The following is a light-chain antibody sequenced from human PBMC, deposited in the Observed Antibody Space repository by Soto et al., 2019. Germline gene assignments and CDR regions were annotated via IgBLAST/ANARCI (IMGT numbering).Light chain of an antibody. V-gene: IGKV3-15*01. J-gene: IGKJ1*01. CDR2: GAS. CDR3: QQYNKWPRT. Sequence: EIVMTQSPATLSVSPGERATLSCRASQSVGSNLAWYQQKPGQAPRLLIYGASTRATGIPARFSGSGSGTEFSLPISSLQSEDFAVYYCQQYNKWPRTFGQGTKVEIK. CDR1: QSVGSN.